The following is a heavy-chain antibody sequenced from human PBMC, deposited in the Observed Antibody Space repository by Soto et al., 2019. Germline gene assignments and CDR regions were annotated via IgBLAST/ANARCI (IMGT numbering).Heavy chain of an antibody. Sequence: PTLVNPTQTLTLTCTFSGFSLGTRGVGVGWIRQPPGKALEWLALIYWDDDKRYSPSLKSRLTITKDTSKNQVVLTMTNMDPVDSATYYCARDSSGWYGFAYWGQGTLVTVSS. CDR3: ARDSSGWYGFAY. V-gene: IGHV2-5*02. J-gene: IGHJ4*02. CDR1: GFSLGTRGVG. D-gene: IGHD6-19*01. CDR2: IYWDDDK.